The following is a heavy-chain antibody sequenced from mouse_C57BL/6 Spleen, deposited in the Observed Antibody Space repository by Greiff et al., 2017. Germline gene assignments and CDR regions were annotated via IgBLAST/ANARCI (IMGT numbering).Heavy chain of an antibody. CDR3: TRKGAYYGSSYDYFDY. D-gene: IGHD1-1*01. V-gene: IGHV1-15*01. CDR2: LDPDTGGT. J-gene: IGHJ2*01. Sequence: VQLQQSGAELVRPGASVTLSCKASGYTFTDYEMHWVKQTPVHGLEWIGALDPDTGGTAYNQKFKGKAILTAAKSSSTAYMELRSRTSEDSAVYYCTRKGAYYGSSYDYFDYWGQGTTLTVSS. CDR1: GYTFTDYE.